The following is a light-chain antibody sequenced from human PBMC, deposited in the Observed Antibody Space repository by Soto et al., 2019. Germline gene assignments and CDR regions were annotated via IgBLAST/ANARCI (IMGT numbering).Light chain of an antibody. Sequence: DIVMTQFPDSLTVSLGERATISCTSSQSVLWTANYKNSLAWYQVKPGQPPRLLIYWASTRQSGVPDRFSGRGSVTDVTLTIDSVRAEDVAVYYCQQYSASPATFGQGTRVEIK. CDR3: QQYSASPAT. V-gene: IGKV4-1*01. CDR2: WAS. CDR1: QSVLWTANYKNS. J-gene: IGKJ1*01.